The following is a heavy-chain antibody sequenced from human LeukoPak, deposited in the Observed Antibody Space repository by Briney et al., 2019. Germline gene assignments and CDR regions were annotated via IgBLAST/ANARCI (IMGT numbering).Heavy chain of an antibody. V-gene: IGHV3-33*03. CDR1: GFTFSSYG. D-gene: IGHD6-19*01. J-gene: IGHJ4*02. Sequence: PGRSLRLSCAASGFTFSSYGMHWVRQAPGKGLEWVAVIWYDGSNKYYADSVKGRFTISRDNAKNSLYLQMNSLRAEDTAVYYCASGYYSGWYIPYYWGQGTLVTVSS. CDR3: ASGYYSGWYIPYY. CDR2: IWYDGSNK.